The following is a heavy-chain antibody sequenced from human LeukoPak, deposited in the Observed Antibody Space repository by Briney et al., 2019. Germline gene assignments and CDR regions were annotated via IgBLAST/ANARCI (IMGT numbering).Heavy chain of an antibody. D-gene: IGHD5-18*01. Sequence: SETLSLTCAVYDGSFSASYWSWIRQPPGKGLEWIGEINHSGSTNYNPSLKSRVTISVDTSKNQFSLKLSSVTAADTAVYYCARNRGYSYGGDYFDYWGQGTLVTVSS. CDR2: INHSGST. CDR3: ARNRGYSYGGDYFDY. CDR1: DGSFSASY. V-gene: IGHV4-34*01. J-gene: IGHJ4*02.